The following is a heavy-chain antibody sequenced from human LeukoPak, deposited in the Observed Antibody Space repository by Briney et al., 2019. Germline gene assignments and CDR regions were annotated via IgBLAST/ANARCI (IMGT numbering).Heavy chain of an antibody. CDR2: ITSTSTYI. CDR3: VRRGPNNRGLDY. Sequence: PGGSLRLSCAASGFTFSSYTFKWVRQAPGKGLEWVASITSTSTYIYYADSVQGRFAVSRDNAKNSLYLQMNSLRAEDTAVFYWVRRGPNNRGLDYWGQGTLVTVSS. D-gene: IGHD2/OR15-2a*01. CDR1: GFTFSSYT. V-gene: IGHV3-21*01. J-gene: IGHJ4*02.